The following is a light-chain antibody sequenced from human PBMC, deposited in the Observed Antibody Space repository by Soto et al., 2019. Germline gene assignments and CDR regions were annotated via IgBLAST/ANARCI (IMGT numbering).Light chain of an antibody. CDR2: EAS. CDR1: QSIDTW. Sequence: DVQMTQSPSTLSASVGDRVTITCRASQSIDTWLAWYQQKPGKAPNVLIYEASKLASGVPSRFSGSGSGTEFTLTISSLQPDDFATYYCQRYNTYPWTFGQGTKVEIQ. V-gene: IGKV1-5*03. CDR3: QRYNTYPWT. J-gene: IGKJ1*01.